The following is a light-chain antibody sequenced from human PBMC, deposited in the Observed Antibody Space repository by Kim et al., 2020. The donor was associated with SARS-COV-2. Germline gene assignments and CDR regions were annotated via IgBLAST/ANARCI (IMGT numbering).Light chain of an antibody. CDR2: GAS. V-gene: IGKV3-20*01. CDR1: QSVSSSY. J-gene: IGKJ2*01. Sequence: PGDRATLACMASQSVSSSYLAWYQQNPGQAPRLLIYGASTRATGMPDRFSGSGSGTDFTLTISRLEPEDFAVYYCQQYGSSPPYTFGQGTKLEI. CDR3: QQYGSSPPYT.